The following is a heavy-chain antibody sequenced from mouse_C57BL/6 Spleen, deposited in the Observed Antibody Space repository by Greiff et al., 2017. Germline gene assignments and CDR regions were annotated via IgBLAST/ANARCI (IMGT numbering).Heavy chain of an antibody. D-gene: IGHD2-2*01. V-gene: IGHV14-2*01. CDR1: GFYIKDYY. J-gene: IGHJ1*03. CDR3: SIDPCYYGYPWYFDV. Sequence: EVQLQQSGAELVKPGASVKLSCTASGFYIKDYYMHWVKQRTEQGLEWIGRVDPEDGETKYAPQFQGKATITSDASSHTAYLQLSILTSEYTAVYDCSIDPCYYGYPWYFDVWGTGTTVTVSS. CDR2: VDPEDGET.